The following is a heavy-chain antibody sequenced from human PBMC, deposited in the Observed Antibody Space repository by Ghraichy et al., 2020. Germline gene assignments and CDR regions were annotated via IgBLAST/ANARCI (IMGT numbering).Heavy chain of an antibody. D-gene: IGHD2-21*02. CDR3: AIQYCGGDCYSDPFDY. V-gene: IGHV3-53*01. Sequence: GSLRLSCAASGFTVSSNYMSWVRQAPGKGLEWVSVIYSGGSTYYADSVKGRFTISRENSKNTLYLQMNSLRAEDTAVYYFAIQYCGGDCYSDPFDYWGQGTLVTVSS. CDR1: GFTVSSNY. CDR2: IYSGGST. J-gene: IGHJ4*02.